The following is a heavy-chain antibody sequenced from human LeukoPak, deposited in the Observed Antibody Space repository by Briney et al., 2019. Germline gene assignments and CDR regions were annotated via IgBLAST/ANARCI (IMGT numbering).Heavy chain of an antibody. V-gene: IGHV4-34*01. J-gene: IGHJ4*02. D-gene: IGHD2-21*01. CDR1: GGSFSGYY. CDR3: AGYYGGY. Sequence: SETLSLTCAVYGGSFSGYYWSWIRQPPGKGLEWIGEINHSGSTNHNPSLKSRVTISVDTSKNQFSLKLSSVTAADTAVYYCAGYYGGYWGQGTLVTVSS. CDR2: INHSGST.